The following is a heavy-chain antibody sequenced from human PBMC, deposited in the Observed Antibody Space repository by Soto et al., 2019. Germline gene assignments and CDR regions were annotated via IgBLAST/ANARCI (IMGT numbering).Heavy chain of an antibody. CDR2: ISSSSSTI. J-gene: IGHJ6*02. V-gene: IGHV3-48*02. D-gene: IGHD6-19*01. Sequence: GGSLRLSCAASGFTFSSYSMNWVRQAPGKGLEWVSYISSSSSTIYYADSVKGRFTISRDNAKNSLYLQMNSLRDEDTAVYYCARDPAVAFGGKYGMDVWGQGTTVTVS. CDR3: ARDPAVAFGGKYGMDV. CDR1: GFTFSSYS.